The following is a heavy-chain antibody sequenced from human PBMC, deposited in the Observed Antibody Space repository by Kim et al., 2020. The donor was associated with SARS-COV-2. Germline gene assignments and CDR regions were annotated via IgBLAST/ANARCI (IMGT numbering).Heavy chain of an antibody. D-gene: IGHD3-16*01. CDR2: IDCGNGNT. J-gene: IGHJ4*02. V-gene: IGHV1-3*01. Sequence: ASVKVSCKTSGHIFTRDSIHWVRQAPGQGLEWMGGIDCGNGNTIYSQKFQGRVTFTTDTSASTAYMELSFLRSEDSAVYYCLGGFYFDYWGQGTLVTDSS. CDR1: GHIFTRDS. CDR3: LGGFYFDY.